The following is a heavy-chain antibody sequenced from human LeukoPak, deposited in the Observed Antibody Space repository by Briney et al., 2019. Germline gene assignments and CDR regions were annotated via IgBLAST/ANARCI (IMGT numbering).Heavy chain of an antibody. J-gene: IGHJ4*02. CDR1: GGSFSGYY. V-gene: IGHV4-34*01. CDR3: ARGDVGYYDSSGYYSTKNQYYFDY. CDR2: INHSGST. Sequence: SETLSLTCAVYGGSFSGYYWSWIRQPPGKGLEWIGEINHSGSTNYNPSLKSRVTISVDKSKNQFSLKLSSVTAADTAVYYCARGDVGYYDSSGYYSTKNQYYFDYWGQGTLVTVSS. D-gene: IGHD3-22*01.